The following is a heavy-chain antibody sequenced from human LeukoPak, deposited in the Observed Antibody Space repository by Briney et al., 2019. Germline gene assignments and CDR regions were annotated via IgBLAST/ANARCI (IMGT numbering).Heavy chain of an antibody. J-gene: IGHJ4*02. CDR3: ARGGGEHLRYFDWLLSSFDY. CDR2: IHISGNT. D-gene: IGHD3-9*01. V-gene: IGHV4-61*09. CDR1: GGSISSGSYC. Sequence: PSETLSLTCNVSGGSISSGSYCWSWIRQPAGKGLGWIGHIHISGNTNYNPSLKSRVTISVDTSKNQFSLKLSSVTAADTAVYYCARGGGEHLRYFDWLLSSFDYWGQGTLVTVSS.